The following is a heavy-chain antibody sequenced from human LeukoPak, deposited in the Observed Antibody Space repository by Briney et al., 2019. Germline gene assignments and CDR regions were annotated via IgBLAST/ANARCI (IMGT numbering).Heavy chain of an antibody. CDR1: GGSISSGSYY. V-gene: IGHV4-61*02. CDR3: ARAPYCSGGSCHGADFDY. J-gene: IGHJ4*02. Sequence: SETLSLTCTVSGGSISSGSYYWSWIRQPAGKGLEWIGRIYTSGSTNYNPSLKSRVTISVDTSKNQFSLKLSSVTAADTAAYYCARAPYCSGGSCHGADFDYWGQGTLVTVSS. CDR2: IYTSGST. D-gene: IGHD2-15*01.